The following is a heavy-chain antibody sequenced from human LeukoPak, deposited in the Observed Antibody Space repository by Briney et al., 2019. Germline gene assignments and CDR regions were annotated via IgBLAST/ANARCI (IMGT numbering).Heavy chain of an antibody. CDR2: IIHIFGTA. V-gene: IGHV1-69*05. D-gene: IGHD1-26*01. Sequence: ASVKVSCKASGGTFSSCAISWVRQAPGQGLEWMGGIIHIFGTANYAQKFQGRVTITTDESTSTAYMELSSLRSEDTAVYYCARDGGSYYDAFDIWGQGTMVAVSS. CDR3: ARDGGSYYDAFDI. CDR1: GGTFSSCA. J-gene: IGHJ3*02.